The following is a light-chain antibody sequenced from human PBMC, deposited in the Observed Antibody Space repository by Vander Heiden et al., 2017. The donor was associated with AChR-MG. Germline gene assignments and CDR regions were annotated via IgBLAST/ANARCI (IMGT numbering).Light chain of an antibody. CDR2: DVT. CDR3: ASYASSDTLV. J-gene: IGLJ3*02. Sequence: QSALTQPASVSGSPGQSITISCTGTITDVGGYNFVSWYQQHPDRAPKLMIYDVTNRPSGVSTRFSGSKSGNTASLTISGLQAEDEADYYCASYASSDTLVFGGGTKLTVL. V-gene: IGLV2-14*01. CDR1: ITDVGGYNF.